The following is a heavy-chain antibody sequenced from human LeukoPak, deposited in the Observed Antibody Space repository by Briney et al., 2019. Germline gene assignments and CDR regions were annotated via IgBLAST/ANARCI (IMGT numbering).Heavy chain of an antibody. CDR3: AREATAMVPNFDY. J-gene: IGHJ4*02. V-gene: IGHV3-66*01. CDR2: IYSGGST. CDR1: GFTVSSNY. D-gene: IGHD5-18*01. Sequence: GGSLRLSCAASGFTVSSNYMSWVRQAPGKGLEWVSVIYSGGSTYYADSVKGRFTISRDNSKNTLYLQMNSLSAEDTAVYYCAREATAMVPNFDYWGQGTLVTVSS.